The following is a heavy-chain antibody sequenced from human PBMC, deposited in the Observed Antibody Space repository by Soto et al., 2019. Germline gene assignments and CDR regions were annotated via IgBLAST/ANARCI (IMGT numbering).Heavy chain of an antibody. CDR2: IGGSNTDR. V-gene: IGHV3-23*01. CDR3: AKDAVSYNGKWDWFDS. Sequence: DVQLLQSGGGLVQPGGSLTLSCAASRFIFSDYAMNWVRQAPGKGLEWVSSIGGSNTDRYYADSVKGRFIISRDNSKNLMYLQMNSLRDDDTAVYYCAKDAVSYNGKWDWFDSWGQGTLVTVCS. CDR1: RFIFSDYA. D-gene: IGHD1-26*01. J-gene: IGHJ5*01.